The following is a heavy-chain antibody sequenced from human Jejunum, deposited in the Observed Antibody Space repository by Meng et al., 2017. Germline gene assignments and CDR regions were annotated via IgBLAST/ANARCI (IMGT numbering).Heavy chain of an antibody. CDR3: ARDNDGNSQFSQFDY. J-gene: IGHJ4*02. Sequence: GESLKISCAASGFIFRNYGMHWVRQAPGKGLEWVAVIWYDGSKKYYADSVKGRFTISRDYPKNTVFLQMNTLRAEDTAVYYCARDNDGNSQFSQFDYWGQGTLVTVSS. CDR2: IWYDGSKK. V-gene: IGHV3-33*01. D-gene: IGHD2/OR15-2a*01. CDR1: GFIFRNYG.